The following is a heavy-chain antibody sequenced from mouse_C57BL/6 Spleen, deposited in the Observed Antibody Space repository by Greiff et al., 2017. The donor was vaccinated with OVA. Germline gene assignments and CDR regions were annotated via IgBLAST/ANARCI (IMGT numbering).Heavy chain of an antibody. D-gene: IGHD1-1*01. CDR1: GYTFTSYW. CDR2: IDPSDSET. Sequence: VQLQQPGAELVRPGSSVKLSCKASGYTFTSYWMHWVKQRPIQGLEWIGNIDPSDSETHYNQKFKDKATLTVDKSSSTAYMQLSSLTSEDSAVYYCARVLRSPGYAMDYWGQGTSVTVSS. V-gene: IGHV1-52*01. J-gene: IGHJ4*01. CDR3: ARVLRSPGYAMDY.